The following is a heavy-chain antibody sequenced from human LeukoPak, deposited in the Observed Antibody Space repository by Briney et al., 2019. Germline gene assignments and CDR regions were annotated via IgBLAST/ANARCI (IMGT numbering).Heavy chain of an antibody. V-gene: IGHV3-74*01. Sequence: PGRSHRLSCEASGFTFNTYWMHWVRQAPGKGLIWVSRISSEGSSTTYADSVKGRITISRDNAKNTLYLHMNSLRVEDTAVYYCARDGGGAGYYCVDYWGQGTLVTVSS. D-gene: IGHD2-21*01. CDR1: GFTFNTYW. CDR2: ISSEGSST. J-gene: IGHJ4*02. CDR3: ARDGGGAGYYCVDY.